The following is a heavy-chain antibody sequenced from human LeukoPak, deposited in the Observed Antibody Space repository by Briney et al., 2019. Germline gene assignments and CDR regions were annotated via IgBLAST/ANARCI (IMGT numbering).Heavy chain of an antibody. V-gene: IGHV4-59*01. Sequence: SETLSLTCTVSGGSISSYYWSWIRQPPGKGLEWIGYIYYSGSTNYNPSLKSRVTISVDTSKNQFSLKLSSVTAADTAAYYCARSTGYYGSGGAFDIWGQGTMVTVSS. J-gene: IGHJ3*02. CDR1: GGSISSYY. CDR3: ARSTGYYGSGGAFDI. CDR2: IYYSGST. D-gene: IGHD3-10*01.